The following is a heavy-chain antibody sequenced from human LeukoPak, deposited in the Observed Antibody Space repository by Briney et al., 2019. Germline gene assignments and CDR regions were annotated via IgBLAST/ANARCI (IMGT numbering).Heavy chain of an antibody. Sequence: GGSLRLSCAASGFTVSSNYMSWVRQAPGKGLEWVPVIYSGGSTYYADSVKGRFTISRDNSKNTLYLQMNSLRAEDTAVYYCARVRDGYPFDYWGQGTLVTVSS. CDR3: ARVRDGYPFDY. CDR1: GFTVSSNY. J-gene: IGHJ4*02. D-gene: IGHD5-24*01. CDR2: IYSGGST. V-gene: IGHV3-53*01.